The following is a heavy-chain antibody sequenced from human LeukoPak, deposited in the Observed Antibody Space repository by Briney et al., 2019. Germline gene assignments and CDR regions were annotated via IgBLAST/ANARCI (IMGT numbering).Heavy chain of an antibody. CDR3: AKDRCSNGIGCYYYYMDV. Sequence: GGSLRLSCAASGFTFSSYEMNWVRQAPGEGLEWVAYIQNDGSNEQYADSVKGRFSISRDSSKNILYLQMNSLRAEDTAVYYCAKDRCSNGIGCYYYYMDVWGKGTTVTISS. CDR1: GFTFSSYE. V-gene: IGHV3-30*02. D-gene: IGHD2-8*01. CDR2: IQNDGSNE. J-gene: IGHJ6*03.